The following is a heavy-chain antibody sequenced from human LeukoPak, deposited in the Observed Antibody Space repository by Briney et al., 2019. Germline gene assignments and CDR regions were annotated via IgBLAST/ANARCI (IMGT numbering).Heavy chain of an antibody. Sequence: PSETLSLTCTVSGGSISSGDYYWSWIRQPPGKSLEWIGYIYYSGSTYYNPSLKSRVTISVDTSKIQFSLKLSSVTAADTAVYYCAREVRDYYAFDIWGQGTMVTVSS. V-gene: IGHV4-30-4*08. CDR3: AREVRDYYAFDI. J-gene: IGHJ3*02. CDR1: GGSISSGDYY. CDR2: IYYSGST. D-gene: IGHD2/OR15-2a*01.